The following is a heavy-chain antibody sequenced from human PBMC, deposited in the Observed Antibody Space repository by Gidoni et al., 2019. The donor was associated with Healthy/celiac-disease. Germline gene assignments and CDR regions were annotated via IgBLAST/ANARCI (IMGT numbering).Heavy chain of an antibody. J-gene: IGHJ6*04. CDR1: GFTFRSYA. CDR3: ARARVLYGMDV. CDR2: ISYDGSNK. Sequence: QVQLVESGGGVVQPGRSLRLSCAASGFTFRSYAMHWVRQAPGKGLEWVAVISYDGSNKYYADAVKGRFTISRDNSKNTLYLQMNSLRAEDTAVYYCARARVLYGMDVWGKGTTVTVSS. V-gene: IGHV3-30-3*01.